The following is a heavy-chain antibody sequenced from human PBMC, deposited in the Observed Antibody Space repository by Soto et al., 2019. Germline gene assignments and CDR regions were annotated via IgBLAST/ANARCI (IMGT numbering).Heavy chain of an antibody. V-gene: IGHV3-23*01. CDR1: GFIFSSYA. CDR3: AKVGSRYNWNLGYFDY. J-gene: IGHJ4*02. D-gene: IGHD1-7*01. Sequence: PGGSLRLSCAASGFIFSSYAMSWVRQAPGKGLEWVSAISGSGGSTYYADSVKGRFTISRDNSKNTLYLQMNSLRAEDTAVYYCAKVGSRYNWNLGYFDYWGQGTLVTVSS. CDR2: ISGSGGST.